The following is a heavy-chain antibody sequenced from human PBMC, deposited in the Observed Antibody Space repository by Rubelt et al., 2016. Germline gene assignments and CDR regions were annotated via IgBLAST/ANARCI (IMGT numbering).Heavy chain of an antibody. V-gene: IGHV3-23*01. CDR3: AKDERVRFGELFH. J-gene: IGHJ4*02. CDR2: ISGSGGST. D-gene: IGHD3-10*01. Sequence: YESGGGLVQPGGSLRLSCAASGFSFRTYAMSWVRQAPGKGLEWVSAISGSGGSTYYADSVKGRFTISRDNSKNTLYLQMNSLRAEDTAVYYCAKDERVRFGELFHWGQGTLVTVSS. CDR1: GFSFRTYA.